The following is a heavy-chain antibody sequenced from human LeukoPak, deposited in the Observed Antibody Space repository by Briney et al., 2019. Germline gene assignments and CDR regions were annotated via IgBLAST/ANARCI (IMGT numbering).Heavy chain of an antibody. CDR3: ASLYYYDSSGYSPSVDY. CDR2: INHSGST. V-gene: IGHV4-34*01. CDR1: GGSFSGYY. Sequence: SETLSLTCAVYGGSFSGYYWSWIRQPPGKGLEWIGEINHSGSTNYNPSLKSRVTISVDTSKNQFSLKLSSVTAADTAVYYCASLYYYDSSGYSPSVDYWGQGTLVTVSS. D-gene: IGHD3-22*01. J-gene: IGHJ4*02.